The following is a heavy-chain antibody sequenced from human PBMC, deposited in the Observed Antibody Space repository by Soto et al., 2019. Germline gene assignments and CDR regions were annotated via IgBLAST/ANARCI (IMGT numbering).Heavy chain of an antibody. Sequence: ASVKVCCKASGYTFTSYGITWVRQAPGQGLEWMGWISTYNGNTNYAQNLQGRVTMTTDASTNTAYMELRSLRSDDTAVYYCARTYGNSWYSPWGQGTLVTVSS. D-gene: IGHD2-2*02. V-gene: IGHV1-18*01. J-gene: IGHJ5*02. CDR3: ARTYGNSWYSP. CDR2: ISTYNGNT. CDR1: GYTFTSYG.